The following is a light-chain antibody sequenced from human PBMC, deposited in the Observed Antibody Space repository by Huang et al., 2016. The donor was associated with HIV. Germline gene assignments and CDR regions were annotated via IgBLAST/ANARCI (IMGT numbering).Light chain of an antibody. CDR3: MQSIHLRT. CDR1: QSLLLGDGKTY. J-gene: IGKJ2*02. Sequence: IVMTQTPLSLSVTPGQLATISCKSNQSLLLGDGKTYLYWYLQRAGQSPQPLIYEISSRFSGVPDRFSGSGSGTDFTLKISRVEAGDVGIYYCMQSIHLRTFGQGTKLEIK. V-gene: IGKV2-29*02. CDR2: EIS.